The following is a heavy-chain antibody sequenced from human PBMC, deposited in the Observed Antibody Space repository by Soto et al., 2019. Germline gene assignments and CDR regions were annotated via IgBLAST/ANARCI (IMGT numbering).Heavy chain of an antibody. CDR1: GYSFTRYW. CDR3: ARQKAVAGTWHYYYGMDV. CDR2: IYPGDSDT. V-gene: IGHV5-51*01. Sequence: PGESLKISCTGSGYSFTRYWIGWVRQMPGKGLGWMGIIYPGDSDTRYSPSLQGQVTISADKSISTAYLQWSSLKASDTAMYYCARQKAVAGTWHYYYGMDVWGQGTTVTVSS. D-gene: IGHD6-19*01. J-gene: IGHJ6*02.